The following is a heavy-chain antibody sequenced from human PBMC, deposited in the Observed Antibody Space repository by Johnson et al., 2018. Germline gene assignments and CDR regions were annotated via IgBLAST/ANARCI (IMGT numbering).Heavy chain of an antibody. CDR3: ASFSTLIDY. J-gene: IGHJ4*02. Sequence: VQLVQSGGGLVKPGGSLRLSCAASGFTFSSYSMNWVRQAPGKGLEWVSSITSSSYIYYADSVKGRFTISRDNARYSLFLQMNSLRAEDTAVYYWASFSTLIDYWGQGTLVTVSS. V-gene: IGHV3-21*01. D-gene: IGHD2-2*01. CDR2: ITSSSYI. CDR1: GFTFSSYS.